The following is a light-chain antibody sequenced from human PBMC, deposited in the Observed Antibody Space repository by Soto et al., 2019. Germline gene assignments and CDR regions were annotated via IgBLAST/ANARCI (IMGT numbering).Light chain of an antibody. V-gene: IGKV3-20*01. J-gene: IGKJ5*01. CDR1: QSVSSDS. Sequence: EIVLTQSPGTLSLSPGERATLSCRASQSVSSDSFAWYQQKPGQAPRLLIYGASSRATGIPDRFSGSGSGTDFTLTISGLEPEDFAVYYCQQFGNSPPITVGQGTRLEIK. CDR2: GAS. CDR3: QQFGNSPPIT.